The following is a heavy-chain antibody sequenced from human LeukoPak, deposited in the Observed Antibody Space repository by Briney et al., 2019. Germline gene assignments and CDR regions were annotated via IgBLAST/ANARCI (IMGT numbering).Heavy chain of an antibody. CDR1: GYTFTNYG. J-gene: IGHJ4*02. V-gene: IGHV1-18*01. D-gene: IGHD3-10*01. CDR2: ISAYNGDT. Sequence: APVKVSCKASGYTFTNYGISWVRQAPGQGLQWMGWISAYNGDTNYAQMFQDRVTMTTDTSTSTAYMELRSLRSDDTAVYYCARDWEYYGSGSYSALPFDYWGQGTLVTVSS. CDR3: ARDWEYYGSGSYSALPFDY.